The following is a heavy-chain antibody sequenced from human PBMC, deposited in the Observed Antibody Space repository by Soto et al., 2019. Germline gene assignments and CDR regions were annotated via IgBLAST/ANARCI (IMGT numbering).Heavy chain of an antibody. D-gene: IGHD6-6*01. Sequence: GGSLRLSCAASGFTFSSYSMNWVRQAPGKGLEWVSSISSSSSYIYYADSVKGRFTISRDNAKNSLYLQMNSLRAEDTAVYYCARVQQLVRDFDYWGQGTLVTVSS. V-gene: IGHV3-21*01. J-gene: IGHJ4*02. CDR1: GFTFSSYS. CDR3: ARVQQLVRDFDY. CDR2: ISSSSSYI.